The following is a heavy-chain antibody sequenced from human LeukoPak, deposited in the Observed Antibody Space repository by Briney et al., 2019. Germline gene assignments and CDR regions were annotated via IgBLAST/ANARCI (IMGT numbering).Heavy chain of an antibody. CDR2: ISGSGGST. CDR1: GFTFSSYA. Sequence: GGSLRLSCAASGFTFSSYAMSWVRQAPGKGLEWVSAISGSGGSTYYADSVKGRLTISRDNSKNTLYLQMNSLRAEDTAVYYCARLWTSGSHGFDYWGQGTLVTVSS. J-gene: IGHJ4*02. CDR3: ARLWTSGSHGFDY. V-gene: IGHV3-23*01. D-gene: IGHD1-26*01.